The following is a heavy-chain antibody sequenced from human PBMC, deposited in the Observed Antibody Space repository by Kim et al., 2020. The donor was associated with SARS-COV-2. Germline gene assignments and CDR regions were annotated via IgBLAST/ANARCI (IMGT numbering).Heavy chain of an antibody. CDR3: ARHRTIFGVVTASGVFDY. CDR1: GGSISSSSYY. CDR2: IYYSGST. J-gene: IGHJ4*02. Sequence: SETLSLTCTVSGGSISSSSYYWGWIRQPPGKVLEWIGSIYYSGSTYYNPSLKSRVTISVDTSKNQFSLKLSSVTAADAAVYYCARHRTIFGVVTASGVFDYWGQGTLVNVSS. D-gene: IGHD3-3*01. V-gene: IGHV4-39*01.